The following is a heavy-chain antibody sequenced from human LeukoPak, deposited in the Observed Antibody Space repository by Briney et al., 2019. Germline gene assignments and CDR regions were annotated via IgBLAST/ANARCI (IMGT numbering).Heavy chain of an antibody. Sequence: SETLSLTCTVSGGSISSYYWSWIRQPAGKGLEWIGRIYTSGSTNYNPSLKSRVTISVDTSKNQFSLKLSSVTAAETAMYYCARALPLRVGQSWFDPWGQGTLVTVSS. CDR3: ARALPLRVGQSWFDP. J-gene: IGHJ5*02. CDR2: IYTSGST. V-gene: IGHV4-4*07. CDR1: GGSISSYY. D-gene: IGHD5-24*01.